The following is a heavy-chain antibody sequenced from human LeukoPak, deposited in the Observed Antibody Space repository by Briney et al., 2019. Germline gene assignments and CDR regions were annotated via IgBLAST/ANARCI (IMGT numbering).Heavy chain of an antibody. Sequence: PSETLSLTCTVSGGSISSYYWSWIRQPPGKGLEWIGYIYYSGSTNYNPSLKSRVTISVDTSKNQFSLKLSSVIAADTAVYYCATIAVAGSDYWGQGTLVTVSS. CDR1: GGSISSYY. D-gene: IGHD6-19*01. CDR3: ATIAVAGSDY. J-gene: IGHJ4*02. V-gene: IGHV4-59*01. CDR2: IYYSGST.